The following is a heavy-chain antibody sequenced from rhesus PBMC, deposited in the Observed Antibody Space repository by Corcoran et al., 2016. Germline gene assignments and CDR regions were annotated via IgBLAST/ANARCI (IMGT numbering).Heavy chain of an antibody. CDR3: ARATAGTVKVVDY. V-gene: IGHV4S10*01. J-gene: IGHJ4*01. Sequence: QVQLQESGPGVVKPSETLSLTCAVSGGSISDSYRWSWIRQPPGKGLEWIGYLYGSSTSTNYNPSLKSRVTISKDTSKNQFSLKLSSVTAADTAVYYCARATAGTVKVVDYWGQGVLVTVSS. CDR1: GGSISDSYR. CDR2: LYGSSTST. D-gene: IGHD5-24*01.